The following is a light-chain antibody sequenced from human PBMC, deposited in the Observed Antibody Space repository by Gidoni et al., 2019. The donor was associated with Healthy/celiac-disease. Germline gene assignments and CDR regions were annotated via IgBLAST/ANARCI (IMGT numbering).Light chain of an antibody. Sequence: HSALTQPASVSGSPGQSITISCTGTSSDVGGYNYVSWYQQHPGKAPKLMIYDVSNWPSGVSNRFSGSKSGNTASLTISGLKAEDEADYYCSSYTRSSTLVVFGGGTKLTVL. CDR3: SSYTRSSTLVV. CDR1: SSDVGGYNY. V-gene: IGLV2-14*03. J-gene: IGLJ2*01. CDR2: DVS.